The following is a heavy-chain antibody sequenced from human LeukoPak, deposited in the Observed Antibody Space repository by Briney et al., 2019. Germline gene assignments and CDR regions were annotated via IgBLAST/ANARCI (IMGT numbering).Heavy chain of an antibody. V-gene: IGHV3-NL1*01. J-gene: IGHJ4*02. CDR2: IYSGGST. CDR3: AKRQVPDY. Sequence: GGSLRLSCGASGFIFSRYGMHWVRRAPGKGLEWVSVIYSGGSTYYADSVKGRFTISRDNSKNTLYLQMNSLRADDTAVYYCAKRQVPDYWGQGTLVTVSS. D-gene: IGHD1-1*01. CDR1: GFIFSRYG.